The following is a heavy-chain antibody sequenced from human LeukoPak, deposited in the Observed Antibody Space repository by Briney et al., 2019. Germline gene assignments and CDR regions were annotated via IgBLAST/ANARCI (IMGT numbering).Heavy chain of an antibody. V-gene: IGHV4-4*07. CDR3: ARAGDYGDYVGWFEP. CDR2: INTSGNT. D-gene: IGHD4-17*01. J-gene: IGHJ5*02. Sequence: PSETLSLTCTVSGGSISSYYWSWIRQPAGKGLEWIGRINTSGNTNYNPSLKSRVTMSVDTSKNQFSLKLTSVTAADTAVYYCARAGDYGDYVGWFEPWGQGTLVTVSS. CDR1: GGSISSYY.